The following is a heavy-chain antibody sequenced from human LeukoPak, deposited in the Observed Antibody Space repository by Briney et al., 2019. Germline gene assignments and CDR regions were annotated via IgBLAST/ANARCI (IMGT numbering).Heavy chain of an antibody. Sequence: ASVKVSCKASGYTFTSYDITWVRQAPGQGLEWMGWISAYNGNTNYAQKFQGRVTMTTDTSTNTAYMELRSLRSDDTAVYYCARGQVEMATITLFDYWGQGTLVTVSS. CDR1: GYTFTSYD. D-gene: IGHD5-24*01. CDR2: ISAYNGNT. CDR3: ARGQVEMATITLFDY. V-gene: IGHV1-18*01. J-gene: IGHJ4*02.